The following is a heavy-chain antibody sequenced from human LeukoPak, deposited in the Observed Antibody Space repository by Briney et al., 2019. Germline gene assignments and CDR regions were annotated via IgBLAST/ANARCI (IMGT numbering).Heavy chain of an antibody. J-gene: IGHJ4*02. CDR2: MNPNSGNT. D-gene: IGHD5-18*01. CDR1: GYTFTSYD. CDR3: ARGAVDTAMATDY. V-gene: IGHV1-8*01. Sequence: ASVKVSCRASGYTFTSYDINWVRQATGQGLEWMGWMNPNSGNTGYAQKFQGRVTMTRNTSISTAYMELSSLRSEDTAVYYCARGAVDTAMATDYWGQGTLVTVSS.